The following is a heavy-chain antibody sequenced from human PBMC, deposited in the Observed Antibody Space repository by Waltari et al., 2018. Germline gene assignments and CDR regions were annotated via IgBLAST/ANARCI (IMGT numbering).Heavy chain of an antibody. J-gene: IGHJ6*03. Sequence: EVQLVESGVGLVKPGGSLRLSWAASGFRFNAYTMNWVRQTPGKGLEWVSSIGSSSAYTYYADSVKGRFTISRDSAANSLYLEMNALRPDDTGVYYCASHPEDFYYYMDVWGKGTTVTVSS. CDR2: IGSSSAYT. CDR1: GFRFNAYT. V-gene: IGHV3-21*06. CDR3: ASHPEDFYYYMDV.